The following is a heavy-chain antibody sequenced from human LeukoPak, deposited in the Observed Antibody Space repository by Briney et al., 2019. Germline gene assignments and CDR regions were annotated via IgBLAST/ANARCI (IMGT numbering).Heavy chain of an antibody. D-gene: IGHD2-2*01. J-gene: IGHJ6*02. CDR3: ARDVVVVPAAIHYGMDV. CDR2: IYYSGST. CDR1: GGSISSYY. Sequence: SESLSLTCTVSGGSISSYYWSWIRQPPGMGLEWIGYIYYSGSTNYNPSLESRVTISVDTSKNQFSLNLSSVTAADTAVYYCARDVVVVPAAIHYGMDVWGQGTTVTVSS. V-gene: IGHV4-59*12.